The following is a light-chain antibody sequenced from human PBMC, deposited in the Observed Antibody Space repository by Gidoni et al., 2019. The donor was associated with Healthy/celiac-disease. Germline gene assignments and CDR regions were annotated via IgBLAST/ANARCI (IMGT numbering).Light chain of an antibody. CDR1: QSLLHSTGYNY. J-gene: IGKJ4*01. Sequence: DIVMTQSPLSLPVTPGEPASISCRSSQSLLHSTGYNYLAWYLQKPGQSPQLLIYLGSNRASGVPDRFSGSGSGTDFTLKISRVEAEDVGVYYCMQALLPLTFGGGTKVEIK. CDR3: MQALLPLT. CDR2: LGS. V-gene: IGKV2-28*01.